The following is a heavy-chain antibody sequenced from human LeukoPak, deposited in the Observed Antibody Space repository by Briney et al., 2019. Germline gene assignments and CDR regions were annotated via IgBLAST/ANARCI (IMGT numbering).Heavy chain of an antibody. V-gene: IGHV3-43*01. CDR2: ISWDGGST. D-gene: IGHD6-13*01. J-gene: IGHJ4*02. CDR1: GFTFDDYT. CDR3: AKDIRVYSSSWTGMDY. Sequence: TGGSLRLSCAASGFTFDDYTMHWVRQAPGKGLEWVSLISWDGGSTYYADSVKGRFTISRDNSKNSLYLQMNSLRTEDTALYYCAKDIRVYSSSWTGMDYWGQGTLVTVSS.